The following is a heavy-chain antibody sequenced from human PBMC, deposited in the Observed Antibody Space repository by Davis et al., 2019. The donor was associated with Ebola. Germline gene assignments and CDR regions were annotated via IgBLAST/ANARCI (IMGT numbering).Heavy chain of an antibody. V-gene: IGHV4-34*01. CDR2: INHSGST. D-gene: IGHD3-10*01. J-gene: IGHJ6*02. CDR3: ARWGSSYYGMDV. Sequence: ESLKISCAVYGGSFSGYYWSWIRQPPGKGLEWIGEINHSGSTNYNPSLKSRVTISVDTSKNQFSLKLSSVTAADTAVYYCARWGSSYYGMDVWGQGTTVTVSS. CDR1: GGSFSGYY.